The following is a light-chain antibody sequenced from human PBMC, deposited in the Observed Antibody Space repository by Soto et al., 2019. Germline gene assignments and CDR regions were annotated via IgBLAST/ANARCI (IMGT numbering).Light chain of an antibody. CDR3: YHYTKWPWT. CDR1: QSISRN. V-gene: IGKV3-15*01. Sequence: EIVMTQSPAILSVSPGDRATLSCRASQSISRNLGWYQQRPGKPPRLLIYGESTRATGVPARFSGSGSGTDFTLTISGLESEDFALYYFYHYTKWPWTFGPWSKVEIK. CDR2: GES. J-gene: IGKJ1*01.